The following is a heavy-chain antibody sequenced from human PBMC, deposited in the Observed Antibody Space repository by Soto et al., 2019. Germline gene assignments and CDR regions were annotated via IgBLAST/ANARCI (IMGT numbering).Heavy chain of an antibody. V-gene: IGHV2-5*02. D-gene: IGHD1-26*01. CDR3: AHSRVGATIWYFDL. Sequence: QITLKESGPTLVKPTQTLTLTCTFSGFSLSTSGVGVGWIRQPPGKALEWLALIYWDDDKRYSPSLKSRLTIPTDTSKNQVVLTMTNMDPVDTATYYCAHSRVGATIWYFDLWGRGTLVTVSS. CDR1: GFSLSTSGVG. CDR2: IYWDDDK. J-gene: IGHJ2*01.